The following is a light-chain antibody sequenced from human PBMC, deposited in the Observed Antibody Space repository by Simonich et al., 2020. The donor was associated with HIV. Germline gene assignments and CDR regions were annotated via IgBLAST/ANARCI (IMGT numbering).Light chain of an antibody. J-gene: IGKJ3*01. CDR2: GAS. CDR1: QSVNSN. V-gene: IGKV3-15*01. CDR3: QQSPGT. Sequence: LVMTHSPATRSVSPGERAPLSCRASQSVNSNLAWYQQKPVPDPRLLIYGASTRATGIPARFSGTGSGTEFTLTISSLQSEDFAVYYCQQSPGTFGPGTKVDIK.